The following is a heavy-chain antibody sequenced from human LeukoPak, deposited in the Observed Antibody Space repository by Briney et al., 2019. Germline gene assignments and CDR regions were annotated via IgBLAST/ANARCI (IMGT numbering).Heavy chain of an antibody. CDR1: GGSFSGYY. J-gene: IGHJ6*02. V-gene: IGHV4-34*01. Sequence: ASETLSLTCAVYGGSFSGYYWSWIRQPPGKGLEWIGEINHSGSTNYNPSLKSRVTISVDTSKNQFSLKLSSVTAADTAEYYCARGRDIVQAYGMDVWGQGTTVTVSS. D-gene: IGHD2-8*01. CDR2: INHSGST. CDR3: ARGRDIVQAYGMDV.